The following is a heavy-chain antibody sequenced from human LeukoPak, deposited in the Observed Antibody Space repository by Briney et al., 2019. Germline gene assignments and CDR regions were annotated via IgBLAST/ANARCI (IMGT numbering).Heavy chain of an antibody. J-gene: IGHJ5*02. D-gene: IGHD3-10*01. Sequence: KASETLSLTCTVSGGSISNSNYYWGWIRQPPGKGLEWIGSIYYSGSTYYNPSLKSRVTISVDTSKNQFSLKLSSVTAADTAVYYCARDNALASGKYWFDPWGQGTLVTVSS. CDR3: ARDNALASGKYWFDP. CDR1: GGSISNSNYY. CDR2: IYYSGST. V-gene: IGHV4-39*07.